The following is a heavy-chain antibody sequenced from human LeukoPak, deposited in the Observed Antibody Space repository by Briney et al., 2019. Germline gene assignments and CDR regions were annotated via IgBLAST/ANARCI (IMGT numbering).Heavy chain of an antibody. CDR1: GFTSSSYE. CDR3: ARGGLRYFDWLLPDFDY. V-gene: IGHV3-48*03. Sequence: GGSLRLSCAASGFTSSSYEMYWVRHAPGKGRGWVSYISSIGSTIYYADSEKGRFTISRDNAKNSLYLQMHSVRAEDTAVYYCARGGLRYFDWLLPDFDYWGQGTLVTVSS. D-gene: IGHD3-9*01. CDR2: ISSIGSTI. J-gene: IGHJ4*02.